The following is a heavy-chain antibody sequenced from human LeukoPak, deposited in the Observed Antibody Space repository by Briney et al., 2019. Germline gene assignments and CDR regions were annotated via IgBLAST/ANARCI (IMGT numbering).Heavy chain of an antibody. CDR2: IYDSGST. CDR1: GGSISGYF. Sequence: SETLSLTCTVSGGSISGYFWGRIRQPAGKGLEWIGRIYDSGSTNYNPSLKSRVTMSVDTSENQFSLRLSSVTAADTAVYYCARCDSSGYYSVFWGQGTLVTVSS. V-gene: IGHV4-4*07. D-gene: IGHD3-22*01. J-gene: IGHJ4*02. CDR3: ARCDSSGYYSVF.